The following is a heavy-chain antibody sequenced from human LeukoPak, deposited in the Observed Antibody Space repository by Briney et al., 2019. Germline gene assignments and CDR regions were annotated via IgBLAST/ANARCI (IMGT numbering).Heavy chain of an antibody. CDR3: ARTGLRRLYFDY. CDR2: INHSGST. CDR1: GGSFSGYY. J-gene: IGHJ4*02. V-gene: IGHV4-34*01. Sequence: SETLSLTCAVHGGSFSGYYWSWIRQPPGKGLEWIGEINHSGSTNYNPSLTSRATISVDTSKNQFPLKLSSVTAADTAVYYCARTGLRRLYFDYWGQGTLVTVSS. D-gene: IGHD4-17*01.